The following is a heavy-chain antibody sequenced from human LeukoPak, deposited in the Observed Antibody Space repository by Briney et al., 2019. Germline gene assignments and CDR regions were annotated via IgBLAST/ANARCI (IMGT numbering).Heavy chain of an antibody. CDR2: IYTSGST. CDR3: ASYGYSRSFDY. CDR1: GGSISNYY. Sequence: PSETLSLTCTVSGGSISNYYWSWIRQPAGKGLEWIGRIYTSGSTSYNPSLKSRVTMSVDTSKNQFSLKLSSVTAADTAVYYCASYGYSRSFDYWGQGTLVTVSS. V-gene: IGHV4-4*07. J-gene: IGHJ4*02. D-gene: IGHD6-13*01.